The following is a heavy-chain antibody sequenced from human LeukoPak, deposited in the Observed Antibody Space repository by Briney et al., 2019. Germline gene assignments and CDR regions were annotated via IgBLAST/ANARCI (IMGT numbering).Heavy chain of an antibody. J-gene: IGHJ4*02. CDR2: IDQDGRNR. D-gene: IGHD6-19*01. CDR3: ARDRSSGCDY. V-gene: IGHV3-7*01. CDR1: GFTFTNYW. Sequence: QTGGSLRLSCAASGFTFTNYWMTWVRQAPGKGLEWVANIDQDGRNRYYVDSVKGRFTISRDNDKNSLFLQMKSLRAEDRAVYYCARDRSSGCDYGGQEILVTVAS.